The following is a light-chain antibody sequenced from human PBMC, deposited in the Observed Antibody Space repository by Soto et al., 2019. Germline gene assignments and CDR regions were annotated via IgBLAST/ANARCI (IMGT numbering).Light chain of an antibody. CDR1: QSVSSSY. CDR2: GAS. J-gene: IGKJ5*01. V-gene: IGKV3-20*01. CDR3: QQYSTYPIT. Sequence: EIVLTQSPGTLSLSPGERSTLSCRASQSVSSSYLAWYQQKPGQAPRLLIYGASSRATGIPDRFSGSGSGTDFTLTISSLQSDDFATYYCQQYSTYPITFGQGTRLEIK.